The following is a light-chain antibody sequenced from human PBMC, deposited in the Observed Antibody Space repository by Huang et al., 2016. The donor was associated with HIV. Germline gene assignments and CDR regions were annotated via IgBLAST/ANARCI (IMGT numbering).Light chain of an antibody. CDR3: HQYYTLPRT. Sequence: EILLTQSPATLSVSPGARVTLSCRASETVSEHLAWFQQRPGHTPTLLIYVASNRATGVPPRFSGRGSGTEFGLTITNLQSEDFAIYFCHQYYTLPRTFGQGTKVEI. CDR1: ETVSEH. CDR2: VAS. J-gene: IGKJ1*01. V-gene: IGKV3-15*01.